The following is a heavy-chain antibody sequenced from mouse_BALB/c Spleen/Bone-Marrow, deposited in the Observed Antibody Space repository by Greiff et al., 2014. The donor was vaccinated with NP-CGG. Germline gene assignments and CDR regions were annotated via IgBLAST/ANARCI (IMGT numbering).Heavy chain of an antibody. CDR1: GYTFTDYI. J-gene: IGHJ3*01. V-gene: IGHV1-18*01. D-gene: IGHD4-1*01. CDR3: VTGTAWFTY. Sequence: VQLQQSGPELVKPGASVKITCKASGYTFTDYIMDWVRLSHGKSLEWIGDINVNNGGTIYNQKFKGKATLTVDKSSSTVYMELRSLTSEDTAVYYCVTGTAWFTYWGQGTLVTVST. CDR2: INVNNGGT.